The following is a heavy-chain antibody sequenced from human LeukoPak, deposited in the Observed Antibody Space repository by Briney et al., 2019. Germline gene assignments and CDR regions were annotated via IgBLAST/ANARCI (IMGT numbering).Heavy chain of an antibody. CDR1: GYTFNGYY. Sequence: ASVKVSCKASGYTFNGYYMHWVRQAPGQGLEWMGWINPNSGGTNYAQKFQGWVTMTRDTSISTAYMELSRLRSDDTAVYYCAREYCSSTSCFDYFDYWGQGTLVTVSS. CDR3: AREYCSSTSCFDYFDY. J-gene: IGHJ4*02. D-gene: IGHD2-2*01. V-gene: IGHV1-2*04. CDR2: INPNSGGT.